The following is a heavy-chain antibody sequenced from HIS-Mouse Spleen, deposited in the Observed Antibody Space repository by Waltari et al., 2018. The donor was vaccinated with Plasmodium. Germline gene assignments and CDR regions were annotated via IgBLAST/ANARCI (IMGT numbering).Heavy chain of an antibody. CDR3: ASSWYWYFDL. CDR2: IKQDGSEK. CDR1: GFTFSRYW. Sequence: EVQLVESGGGLVQPGGSLRLSCAASGFTFSRYWMRWVRQDPGKGLEWVANIKQDGSEKYYVDSVKGRFTISRDNAKNSLYLQMNSLRAEDTAVYYCASSWYWYFDLWGRGTLVTVSS. J-gene: IGHJ2*01. D-gene: IGHD6-13*01. V-gene: IGHV3-7*01.